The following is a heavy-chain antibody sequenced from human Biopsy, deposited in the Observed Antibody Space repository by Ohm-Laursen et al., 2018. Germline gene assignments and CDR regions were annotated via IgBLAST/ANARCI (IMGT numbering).Heavy chain of an antibody. J-gene: IGHJ6*02. CDR3: ARARNSTGWPYYYFYGMDV. Sequence: SDTLSLTCIVSGGSISSDYWSWIRQTPGKGLEWIGYIYYSGSTNYNPSLKSRVTISVDTSKNQFSLRLNSVTAADTAVYYCARARNSTGWPYYYFYGMDVWGQGTTVTVSS. V-gene: IGHV4-59*07. CDR2: IYYSGST. D-gene: IGHD2/OR15-2a*01. CDR1: GGSISSDY.